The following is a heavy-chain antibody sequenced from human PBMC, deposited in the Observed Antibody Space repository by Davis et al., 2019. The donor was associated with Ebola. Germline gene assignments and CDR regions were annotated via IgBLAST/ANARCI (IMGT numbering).Heavy chain of an antibody. J-gene: IGHJ6*02. CDR3: VRAYYDFWSGYYKDYYGMDV. Sequence: AASVKVSCKASGGTFSSYAISWVRQAPGQGLEWMGGIIPIFGTANYEQKFQGRVTITADKSTSTAYMELSSLRSEDTAVYYCVRAYYDFWSGYYKDYYGMDVWGQGTTVTVSS. CDR1: GGTFSSYA. D-gene: IGHD3-3*01. V-gene: IGHV1-69*06. CDR2: IIPIFGTA.